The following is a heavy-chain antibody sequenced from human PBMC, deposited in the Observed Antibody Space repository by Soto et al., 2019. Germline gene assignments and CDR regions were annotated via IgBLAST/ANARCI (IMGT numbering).Heavy chain of an antibody. Sequence: QVQLQESGPGLVKPSQTLSLTCTVSGGSISSGGYYWSWIRQHPGKGLEWIGYIYYSGSTYYNPSLKRRVTISVDTSKNQFSLKLSSVTAADTAVYYCARDPDSPPGGAFDIWGQGTMVTVSS. CDR1: GGSISSGGYY. V-gene: IGHV4-31*03. J-gene: IGHJ3*02. D-gene: IGHD2-15*01. CDR2: IYYSGST. CDR3: ARDPDSPPGGAFDI.